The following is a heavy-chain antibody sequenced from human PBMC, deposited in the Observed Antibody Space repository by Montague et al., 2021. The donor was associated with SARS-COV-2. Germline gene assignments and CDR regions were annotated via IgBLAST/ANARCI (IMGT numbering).Heavy chain of an antibody. Sequence: SETLSLTCTVSGGSIRSYYWSWIRQPLGRGLEWIGCIYYSGSTNYNPSLKSRVTISVDTSKTQFSLKLNSVTAADTAVYYCARTIVVVAAASRYFDLWGRGTLVTVSS. J-gene: IGHJ2*01. CDR1: GGSIRSYY. CDR3: ARTIVVVAAASRYFDL. V-gene: IGHV4-59*01. D-gene: IGHD2-2*01. CDR2: IYYSGST.